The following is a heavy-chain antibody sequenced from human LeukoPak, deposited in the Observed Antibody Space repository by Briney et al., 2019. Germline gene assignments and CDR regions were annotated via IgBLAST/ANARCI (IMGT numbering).Heavy chain of an antibody. CDR2: IRYDESNK. D-gene: IGHD4-23*01. CDR3: ARGGNPNYYYYYGMDV. Sequence: GGSLRLSCVASGFTFSSYGIHWVRQAPGTGLEWVTYIRYDESNKFYTDSVKGRFTISRDNSKNRVYLQMNSLRAEDTAVYYCARGGNPNYYYYYGMDVWGQGTTVTVSS. J-gene: IGHJ6*02. V-gene: IGHV3-30*02. CDR1: GFTFSSYG.